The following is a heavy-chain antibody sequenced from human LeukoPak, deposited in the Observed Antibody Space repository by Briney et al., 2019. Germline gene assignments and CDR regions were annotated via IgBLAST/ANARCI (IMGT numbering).Heavy chain of an antibody. J-gene: IGHJ4*02. D-gene: IGHD6-19*01. CDR2: INHSGST. V-gene: IGHV4-34*01. CDR1: GVSFSDYF. CDR3: ARSPPGIAVAGDFDY. Sequence: PSETLSLTCAVFGVSFSDYFWPWIRHPPEKGLEWIGEINHSGSTNYNPSLKTRPSMSVDTSKQQFSLQLTSVLAADEPAFYFARSPPGIAVAGDFDYWGQGTLVTVSS.